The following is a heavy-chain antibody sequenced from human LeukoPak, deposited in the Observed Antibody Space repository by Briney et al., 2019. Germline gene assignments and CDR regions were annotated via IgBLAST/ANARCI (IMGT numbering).Heavy chain of an antibody. CDR1: GGSISSYY. Sequence: SETLSLTCTVSGGSISSYYWSWIRQPPGKGLEWIGYIYSSGSTNYNPSLKSRVTISVDTSKNQFSLKLSSVTAADTAVYYCARAPRAAAGNYYFDYWGQGTLVTVSS. J-gene: IGHJ4*02. D-gene: IGHD6-13*01. CDR2: IYSSGST. CDR3: ARAPRAAAGNYYFDY. V-gene: IGHV4-59*01.